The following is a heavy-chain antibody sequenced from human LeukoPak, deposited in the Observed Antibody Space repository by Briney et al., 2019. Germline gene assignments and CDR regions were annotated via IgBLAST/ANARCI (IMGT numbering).Heavy chain of an antibody. CDR2: INPSGGST. CDR3: ARRSKWRQQLVPPPNWFDP. D-gene: IGHD6-13*01. Sequence: GASVKVSCKASGYTFTSYYMHWVRQAPGQGLEWMGIINPSGGSTSYAQKFQGRVTMTRDTSTSTVYMELSSLRSEDTAVYYCARRSKWRQQLVPPPNWFDPWGQGTLVTVSS. V-gene: IGHV1-46*01. CDR1: GYTFTSYY. J-gene: IGHJ5*02.